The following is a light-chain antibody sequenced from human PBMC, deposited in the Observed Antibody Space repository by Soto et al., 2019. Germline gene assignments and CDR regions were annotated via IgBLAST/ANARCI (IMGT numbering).Light chain of an antibody. J-gene: IGKJ1*01. Sequence: EIVLTQSPGTLSLSPGERATLSCRARQSVSSSYLAWYQQKPVQAPRLLIYGASSRATGIPDRFSVSGSGTDFTLTISRLEPEDFAVYYCQQYSSSRTFGQGTKVEIK. CDR3: QQYSSSRT. V-gene: IGKV3-20*01. CDR2: GAS. CDR1: QSVSSSY.